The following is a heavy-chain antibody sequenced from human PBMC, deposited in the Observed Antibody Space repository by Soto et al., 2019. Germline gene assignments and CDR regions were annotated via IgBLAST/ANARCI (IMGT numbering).Heavy chain of an antibody. J-gene: IGHJ6*02. CDR3: TRASPDRHHMDV. CDR2: ITETGGDT. CDR1: VFTFSKFV. V-gene: IGHV3-23*01. Sequence: EVQLLESGGDLVQPGGSLRLSCAASVFTFSKFVMRWVRQTPGKGLEWVSTITETGGDTYYTDSVKGRFTISRDNSRSTLFLQMTSLRAEDTALYYCTRASPDRHHMDVWGQGTTVTVSS.